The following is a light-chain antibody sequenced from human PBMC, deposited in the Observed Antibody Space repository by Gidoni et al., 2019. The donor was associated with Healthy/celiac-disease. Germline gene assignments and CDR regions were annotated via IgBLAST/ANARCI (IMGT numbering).Light chain of an antibody. Sequence: QSVLTQPPSASGTPGPRVTISCSGSSSNIGSNTVNWYQQLPGTAPKLLIYSNNQRPSGVPVRFSGSKSGTSASLAISGLQSEDEADYYCAAWDDSLNGWVFGGGTKLTVL. V-gene: IGLV1-44*01. CDR2: SNN. CDR1: SSNIGSNT. J-gene: IGLJ3*02. CDR3: AAWDDSLNGWV.